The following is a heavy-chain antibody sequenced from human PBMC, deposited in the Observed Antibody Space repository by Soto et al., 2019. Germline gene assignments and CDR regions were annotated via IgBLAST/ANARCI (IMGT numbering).Heavy chain of an antibody. J-gene: IGHJ4*02. D-gene: IGHD3-16*01. CDR3: AKGGPNDY. CDR1: GFTFSSYV. CDR2: IFSGGNT. V-gene: IGHV3-23*01. Sequence: DVQLLESGGDLVQPGGSLRLSCAASGFTFSSYVMSWVCQAPGKGLEWVSSIFSGGNTYYADSVKGRSTISRDNSKNTLYLQMNSLRVEDTAIYYCAKGGPNDYWGQGTLVTVSS.